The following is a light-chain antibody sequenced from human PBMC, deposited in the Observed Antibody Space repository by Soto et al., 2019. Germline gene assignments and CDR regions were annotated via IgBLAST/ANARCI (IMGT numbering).Light chain of an antibody. CDR2: WAS. J-gene: IGKJ5*01. Sequence: DIVMTQSPDSLAVSLGERATINCKSSQSVFYSSSNKNYLAWYQQKPGQPPKLLIHWASTREDGVPDRFSGSGSGTDFTLTISSLQADDVAVYYCQQYYSIPITFGQGTRLEIK. CDR1: QSVFYSSSNKNY. CDR3: QQYYSIPIT. V-gene: IGKV4-1*01.